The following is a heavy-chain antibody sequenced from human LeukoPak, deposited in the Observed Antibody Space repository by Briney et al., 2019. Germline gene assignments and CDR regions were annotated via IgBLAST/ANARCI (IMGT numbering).Heavy chain of an antibody. CDR2: IDGDGTLK. CDR3: ARDYSSGWFGKGAY. J-gene: IGHJ4*02. V-gene: IGHV3-21*06. CDR1: GFTFRSYT. D-gene: IGHD6-19*01. Sequence: PGGSLRLSCSGSGFTFRSYTMTWVRQAPGKGLERVSSIDGDGTLKYYADSLKGRFTISRDNANNSVYLQMNSLTADDSGLYFCARDYSSGWFGKGAYWGQGTRVLVSS.